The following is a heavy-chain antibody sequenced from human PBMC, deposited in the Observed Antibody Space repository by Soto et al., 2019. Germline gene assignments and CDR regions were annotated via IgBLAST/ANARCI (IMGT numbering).Heavy chain of an antibody. J-gene: IGHJ4*02. CDR1: GGSINSVGYY. CDR2: IYHTGST. Sequence: QVQLQESGPGLVKPSQTLSLTCTVSGGSINSVGYYWTWIRQPPGKGLEWIGSIYHTGSTYYSPSLRSRITISVDTSKSQFSLRLKSVTAADTAVYYCARATGTLRSRNCDSWGQGTLVTVSS. D-gene: IGHD1-1*01. CDR3: ARATGTLRSRNCDS. V-gene: IGHV4-31*03.